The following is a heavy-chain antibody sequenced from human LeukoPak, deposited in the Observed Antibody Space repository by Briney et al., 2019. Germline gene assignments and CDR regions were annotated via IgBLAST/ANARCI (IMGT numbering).Heavy chain of an antibody. J-gene: IGHJ3*02. CDR2: IKQDGSEK. V-gene: IGHV3-7*01. CDR1: GFTFSGYW. CDR3: ARDRSTTVTYDAFDI. Sequence: GGSLRLSCAASGFTFSGYWMSWVRQAPGKGLEWVANIKQDGSEKYYVDSVKGRFTISRDNAKNSLYLQMNSLRAEDTAVYYCARDRSTTVTYDAFDIWGQGTMVTVSS. D-gene: IGHD4-17*01.